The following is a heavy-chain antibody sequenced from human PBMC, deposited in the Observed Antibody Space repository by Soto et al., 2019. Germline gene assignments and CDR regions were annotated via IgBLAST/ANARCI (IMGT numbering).Heavy chain of an antibody. CDR3: ARSTIAPRLFMYPFDS. CDR1: GYSITSSSYY. Sequence: SETLSLTCTVSGYSITSSSYYWGWIRQPPGKGLECIGNIYYDGNTYYNPSLKSRVTISLDTSKNQFSLRLNSVTAADTAVYYCARSTIAPRLFMYPFDSWGQGTLVTVSS. V-gene: IGHV4-39*01. J-gene: IGHJ4*02. CDR2: IYYDGNT. D-gene: IGHD6-6*01.